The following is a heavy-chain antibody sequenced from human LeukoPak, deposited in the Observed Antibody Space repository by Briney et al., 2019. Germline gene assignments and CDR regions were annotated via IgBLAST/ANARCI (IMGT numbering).Heavy chain of an antibody. D-gene: IGHD3-10*01. CDR1: GYSISSGHY. Sequence: PSETLSLTCTVSGYSISSGHYWGWIRQPPGKGLEWIGSMYHSGSTYYNPPLKSRVTISEDTSKDQFSLKLRSVTAADTAVYYCARGPRFGELLWHWFDPWGQGTLVTVSS. V-gene: IGHV4-38-2*02. CDR2: MYHSGST. J-gene: IGHJ5*02. CDR3: ARGPRFGELLWHWFDP.